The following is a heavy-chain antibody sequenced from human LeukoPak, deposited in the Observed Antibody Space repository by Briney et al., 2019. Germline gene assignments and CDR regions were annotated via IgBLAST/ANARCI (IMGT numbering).Heavy chain of an antibody. CDR3: AKDYRRSIIWFDP. D-gene: IGHD6-6*01. J-gene: IGHJ5*02. V-gene: IGHV3-23*01. Sequence: GGFLRLSCAASGFTFSSYAVSWVRQAPGKGLEWVSAISGSGGSTYYADSVKGRFTISRDNSKNTLYLQMNSLRAEDTAVYYCAKDYRRSIIWFDPWGQGTLVTVSS. CDR2: ISGSGGST. CDR1: GFTFSSYA.